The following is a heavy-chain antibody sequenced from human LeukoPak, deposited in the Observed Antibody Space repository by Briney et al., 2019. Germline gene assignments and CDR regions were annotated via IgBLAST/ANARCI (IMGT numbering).Heavy chain of an antibody. CDR2: INTDGSIT. Sequence: GGCLSLSCAASGFTFSSYWMHWVRRAPGKGLVWVSRINTDGSITNYAGSVKGRFTISRDNAKNTLYLQMNSLRAEDTAVYYCARSAAGSAFDIWGQGTMVTVSS. CDR3: ARSAAGSAFDI. J-gene: IGHJ3*02. V-gene: IGHV3-74*01. D-gene: IGHD6-13*01. CDR1: GFTFSSYW.